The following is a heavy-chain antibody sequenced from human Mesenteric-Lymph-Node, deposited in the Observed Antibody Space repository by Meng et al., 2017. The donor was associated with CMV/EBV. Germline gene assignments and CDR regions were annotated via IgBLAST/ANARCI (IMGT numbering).Heavy chain of an antibody. CDR1: CFSLTTNGVG. CDR3: AHKYCSGGSCSPFDY. D-gene: IGHD2-15*01. J-gene: IGHJ4*02. V-gene: IGHV2-5*02. Sequence: SCFSLTTNGVGVGLIRQPPGKALEWLAVIYWDDDKRYSPSLTSRLTLTKDTSKNQVVLTMTNMDPVDTGTYYCAHKYCSGGSCSPFDYWGPGTLVTVSS. CDR2: IYWDDDK.